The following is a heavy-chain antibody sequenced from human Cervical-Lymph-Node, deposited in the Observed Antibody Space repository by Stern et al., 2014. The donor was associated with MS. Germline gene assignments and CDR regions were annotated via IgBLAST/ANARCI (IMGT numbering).Heavy chain of an antibody. Sequence: QVQLVQSGAEVKKPGASVKVSCKSSGYTFINYDVNWVRQPTGHGLEWLGWLNPNTGTSGSSQKFQGRVTLTCHASISTAYMDLTDLRSDDTAVYYCTTSQGAFWGQGTLVTVSS. CDR2: LNPNTGTS. CDR3: TTSQGAF. V-gene: IGHV1-8*02. J-gene: IGHJ4*02. D-gene: IGHD3-16*01. CDR1: GYTFINYD.